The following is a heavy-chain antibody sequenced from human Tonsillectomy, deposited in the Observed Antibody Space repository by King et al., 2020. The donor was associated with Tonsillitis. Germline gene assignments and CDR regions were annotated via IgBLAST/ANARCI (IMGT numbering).Heavy chain of an antibody. CDR3: ARDRPVGVVPAASYFDY. CDR1: GYSISSSYY. J-gene: IGHJ4*02. V-gene: IGHV4-38-2*02. D-gene: IGHD2-2*01. CDR2: IYHSWST. Sequence: QLQESGPGLVKPSETLSLTCAVSGYSISSSYYWGWIRQPPGKGLEWIRTIYHSWSTYYNPSLKSRVTISVDTSKNQFSLKLSSVTAADTAVYYCARDRPVGVVPAASYFDYWGQGSLVTVS.